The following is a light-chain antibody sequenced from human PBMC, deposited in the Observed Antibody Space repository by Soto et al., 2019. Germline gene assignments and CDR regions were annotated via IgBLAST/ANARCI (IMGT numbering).Light chain of an antibody. CDR3: CSYAGTYTYV. V-gene: IGLV2-11*01. CDR1: DTNIGFYNF. Sequence: QSVLTQPRSVSGSPGQSVTISCTGTDTNIGFYNFVSWYQQHPDKAPHLVIYDVNKRPSGVPDRFSGSKSGKTASLTISGLRADDEADYFCCSYAGTYTYVFGTGTKVTVL. J-gene: IGLJ1*01. CDR2: DVN.